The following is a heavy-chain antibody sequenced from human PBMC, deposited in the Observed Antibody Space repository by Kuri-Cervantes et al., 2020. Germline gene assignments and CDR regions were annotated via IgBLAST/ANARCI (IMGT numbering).Heavy chain of an antibody. CDR2: IIPIFGTA. V-gene: IGHV1-69*13. CDR1: GYTFTSYG. Sequence: SVKVSCKASGYTFTSYGISWVRQAPGQGLEWMGGIIPIFGTANYAQKFQGRVTITAVESTSTAYMELSSLRSEDTAVYYCARDANVYYYYGMDVWGQGTTVTVSS. J-gene: IGHJ6*02. CDR3: ARDANVYYYYGMDV.